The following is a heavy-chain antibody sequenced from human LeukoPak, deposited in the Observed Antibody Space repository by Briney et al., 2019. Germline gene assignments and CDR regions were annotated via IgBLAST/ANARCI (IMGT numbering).Heavy chain of an antibody. CDR3: ARVGILTGESRYYFDY. CDR2: ISSSSSYI. J-gene: IGHJ4*02. CDR1: GFTFISYS. D-gene: IGHD7-27*01. Sequence: GGSLRLSCAASGFTFISYSMNWVRQAPGKGLEGASSISSSSSYIYYADSVKGRFTISRDNAKNSLYLQMNSLRAEDTAVYYCARVGILTGESRYYFDYWGQGTLVTVSS. V-gene: IGHV3-21*01.